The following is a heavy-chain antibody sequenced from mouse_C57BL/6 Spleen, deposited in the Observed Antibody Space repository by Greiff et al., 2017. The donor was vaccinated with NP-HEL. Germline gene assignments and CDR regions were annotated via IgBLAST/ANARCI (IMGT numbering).Heavy chain of an antibody. V-gene: IGHV1-18*01. D-gene: IGHD2-3*01. CDR1: GYTFTDYN. CDR2: INPNNGGT. Sequence: VQLQQSGPELVKPGASVKIPCKASGYTFTDYNVDWVKQSHGKSLEWIGDINPNNGGTIYNQKFKGKATLTVDKSSSTAYMELRSLTSEDTAVYYCARAGYDGYYLWDVWGTGTTVTVSS. J-gene: IGHJ1*03. CDR3: ARAGYDGYYLWDV.